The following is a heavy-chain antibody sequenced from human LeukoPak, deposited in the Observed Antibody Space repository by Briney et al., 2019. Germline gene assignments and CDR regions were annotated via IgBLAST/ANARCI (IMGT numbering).Heavy chain of an antibody. Sequence: SQTLSLTCTVSGGSISSGGYYWSWIRQHPGKGLEWIGYIYYSGSTYYNPSLKSRVTISVDTSKNQFSLKLSSVAAADTAVYYCARDSTGYGDFDYWGQGTLVTVSS. CDR1: GGSISSGGYY. CDR3: ARDSTGYGDFDY. J-gene: IGHJ4*02. D-gene: IGHD4-17*01. CDR2: IYYSGST. V-gene: IGHV4-31*03.